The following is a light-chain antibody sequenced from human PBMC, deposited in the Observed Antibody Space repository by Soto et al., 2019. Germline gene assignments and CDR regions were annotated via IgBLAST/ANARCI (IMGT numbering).Light chain of an antibody. V-gene: IGKV1-39*01. CDR2: AAS. Sequence: DIQMTQSPATLSGSVGDRVTITCRASQTISSWLAWYQQKPGKAPKLLIYAASTLQSGVPSRFSGSGSGTDFTLTISSLQPEDFATYFCQQSYSTPITFGQGTRLEI. CDR1: QTISSW. J-gene: IGKJ5*01. CDR3: QQSYSTPIT.